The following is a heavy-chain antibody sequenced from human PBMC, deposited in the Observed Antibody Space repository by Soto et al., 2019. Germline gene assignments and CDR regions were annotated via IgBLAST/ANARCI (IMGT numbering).Heavy chain of an antibody. J-gene: IGHJ4*02. D-gene: IGHD3-10*01. Sequence: ASVKVSCKASGCTFTSYGISWVRQAPGQGLEWMGWISAYNGNTNYAQKLQGRVTMTTDTSTSTAYMELRSLRSDDTAVYYCAREIHGYYGSGSYHPFDYWGQGTLVTVSS. CDR1: GCTFTSYG. CDR2: ISAYNGNT. V-gene: IGHV1-18*01. CDR3: AREIHGYYGSGSYHPFDY.